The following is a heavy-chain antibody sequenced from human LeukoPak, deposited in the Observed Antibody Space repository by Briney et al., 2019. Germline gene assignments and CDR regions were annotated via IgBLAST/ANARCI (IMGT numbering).Heavy chain of an antibody. CDR1: GFTFSSYA. Sequence: GGSLRLSCAASGFTFSSYAMHWVRQAPGKGLEWVAVISYDGSNKYYADSVKGRFTISRDNSKNTLYLQMNSLRAEDTAVYYCAVGEGYWGQGTLATVSS. D-gene: IGHD4-17*01. CDR3: AVGEGY. CDR2: ISYDGSNK. V-gene: IGHV3-30*04. J-gene: IGHJ4*02.